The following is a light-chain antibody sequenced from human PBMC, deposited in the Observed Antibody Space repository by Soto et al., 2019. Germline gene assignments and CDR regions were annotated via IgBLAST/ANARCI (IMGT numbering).Light chain of an antibody. V-gene: IGKV1-5*01. J-gene: IGKJ2*01. CDR2: DAS. CDR1: QSISTH. CDR3: QQYSSNLYT. Sequence: EIPMTQSPSTLSASVGDRVTITCRASQSISTHLAWYQQKPGKAPEVLIYDASTLESGVPSRFSGSGSGTKFTLTISRLQPDDFATYYCQQYSSNLYTFGQGTKLEIK.